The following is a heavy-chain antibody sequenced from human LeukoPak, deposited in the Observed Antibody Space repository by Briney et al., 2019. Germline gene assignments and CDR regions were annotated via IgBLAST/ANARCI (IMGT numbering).Heavy chain of an antibody. CDR3: ARDQADTMVRGVMEDAFDI. CDR1: GGSISRYY. Sequence: SETLSLTCTVSGGSISRYYMSWIRQPPGKGLEWIGYIYYSGSTNYNPSLKSRDTISVDTSNNQFSLKLSSVTAADTAVYYCARDQADTMVRGVMEDAFDIWGQGTMVTVSS. CDR2: IYYSGST. D-gene: IGHD3-10*01. J-gene: IGHJ3*02. V-gene: IGHV4-59*01.